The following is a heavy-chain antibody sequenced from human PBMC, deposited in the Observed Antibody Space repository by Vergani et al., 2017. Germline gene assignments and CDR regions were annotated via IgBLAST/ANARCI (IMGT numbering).Heavy chain of an antibody. CDR2: IIPIFGTA. CDR1: GGTFSSYA. J-gene: IGHJ4*02. CDR3: ARDSGYYDSSGYNYPFDY. D-gene: IGHD3-22*01. V-gene: IGHV1-69*01. Sequence: QVQLVQSGAEVKKPGSSVKVSCKASGGTFSSYAISWVRQAPGQGLEWMGGIIPIFGTANYAQKFQGRVTITADESTSTAYMELSSLRSEDTAVYYCARDSGYYDSSGYNYPFDYWGQGTLVTVSS.